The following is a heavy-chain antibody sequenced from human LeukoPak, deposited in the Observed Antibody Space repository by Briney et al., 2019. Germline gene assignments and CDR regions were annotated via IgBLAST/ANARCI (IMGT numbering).Heavy chain of an antibody. CDR3: ARLTMVRGVIITWFDP. V-gene: IGHV5-51*01. J-gene: IGHJ5*02. CDR1: GYSFTSYW. Sequence: GESLKISCKGYGYSFTSYWIGWVRQMPGKGLEGMGIIYPGDSDTRYSPSFQGQVTISADKSISTAYLQWSSLKASDTAMYYCARLTMVRGVIITWFDPWGQGTLVTVSS. D-gene: IGHD3-10*01. CDR2: IYPGDSDT.